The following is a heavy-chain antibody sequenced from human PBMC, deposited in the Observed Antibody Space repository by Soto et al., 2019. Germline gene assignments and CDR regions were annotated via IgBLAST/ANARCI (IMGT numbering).Heavy chain of an antibody. V-gene: IGHV3-48*01. D-gene: IGHD2-15*01. CDR2: ISSSSDTM. CDR1: GFTFSSYS. J-gene: IGHJ4*02. Sequence: EVQLVGSGGGLVQPGGSLRLSCAASGFTFSSYSMNWVRQAPGKGLEWVSYISSSSDTMYYADSVKGRFTISRDNAKNSLYLQMSNLGAEDTAVYYCVREGGYCSGGSCSRLYYFDYWGQGTLVTVSS. CDR3: VREGGYCSGGSCSRLYYFDY.